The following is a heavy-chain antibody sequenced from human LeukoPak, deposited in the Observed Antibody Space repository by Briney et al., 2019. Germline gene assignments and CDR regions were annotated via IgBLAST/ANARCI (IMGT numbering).Heavy chain of an antibody. CDR2: IIPIFGTA. Sequence: SEKVSCKASGGTFSSYAISWVRQAPGQGLEWMGGIIPIFGTANYAQKFQGRVTITADESTSTAYMELSSLRSEDTAVHYCAREFSGADGDFWTGYYEVYFHYWAQGTLVTVSS. D-gene: IGHD3/OR15-3a*01. CDR1: GGTFSSYA. J-gene: IGHJ4*02. V-gene: IGHV1-69*13. CDR3: AREFSGADGDFWTGYYEVYFHY.